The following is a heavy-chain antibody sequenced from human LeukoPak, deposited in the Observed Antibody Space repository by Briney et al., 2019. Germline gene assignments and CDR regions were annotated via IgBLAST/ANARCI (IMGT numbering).Heavy chain of an antibody. J-gene: IGHJ4*02. CDR3: AKGRSGSYLSYYFDY. D-gene: IGHD1-26*01. CDR2: IRYDGSNK. Sequence: GGSLRLSFSASGFTFSSYGMQWVRQAPGKGLEWVAFIRYDGSNKYYADSVKGRFTISRDNSKNTLYLQMNSLRAEDTAVYYCAKGRSGSYLSYYFDYWGQGTLVTVSS. CDR1: GFTFSSYG. V-gene: IGHV3-30*02.